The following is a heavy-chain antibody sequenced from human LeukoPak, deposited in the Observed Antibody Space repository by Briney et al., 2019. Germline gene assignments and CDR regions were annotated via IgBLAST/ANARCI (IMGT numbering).Heavy chain of an antibody. J-gene: IGHJ4*02. CDR1: GFTFSSYS. V-gene: IGHV3-48*04. CDR2: ISSSSSTI. Sequence: GGSLRLSCAASGFTFSSYSMNWVRQAPGKGLEWVSYISSSSSTIYYADSVKGRFTISRDNAKNSLYLQMNSLRAEDTAVYYCARDTLFDYWGLGTLVTVFS. CDR3: ARDTLFDY.